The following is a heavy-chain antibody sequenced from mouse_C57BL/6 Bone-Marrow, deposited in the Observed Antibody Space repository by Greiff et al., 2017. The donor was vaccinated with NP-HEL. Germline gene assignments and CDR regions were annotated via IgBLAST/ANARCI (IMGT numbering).Heavy chain of an antibody. CDR3: ARGGFLITTHY. Sequence: VQLQESGAELARPGASVKMSCKASGYTFTSYTMHWVKQRPGQGLEWIGYINPSSGYTKYNQQFKDKATLTADKSSSTAYMQLSSLTSEDSAVYYCARGGFLITTHYWGQGTTLTVSS. J-gene: IGHJ2*01. D-gene: IGHD1-1*01. CDR1: GYTFTSYT. V-gene: IGHV1-4*01. CDR2: INPSSGYT.